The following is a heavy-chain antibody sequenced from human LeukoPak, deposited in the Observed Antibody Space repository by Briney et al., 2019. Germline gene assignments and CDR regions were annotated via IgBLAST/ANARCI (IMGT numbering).Heavy chain of an antibody. CDR2: IYPGNSDT. CDR1: GYSFTRYW. D-gene: IGHD3-3*01. J-gene: IGHJ4*02. V-gene: IGHV5-51*01. CDR3: ARRYTIFGVVTIDY. Sequence: GESLKISCKGSGYSFTRYWIAWVRQMPGKGLEWMGIIYPGNSDTKYSPSFQGQVTISADKSISTAYLQWSSLKASDTPMYYCARRYTIFGVVTIDYWGQGTLVTVSS.